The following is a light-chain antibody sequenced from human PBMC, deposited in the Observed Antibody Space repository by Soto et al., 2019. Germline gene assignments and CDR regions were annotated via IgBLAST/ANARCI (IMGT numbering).Light chain of an antibody. CDR2: YDS. V-gene: IGLV3-21*04. Sequence: VLTQPPSVSVAPGKTARITCGGNNIGSKSVHWYQQKPGQAPVLVIYYDSDRPSGIPERFSGSNSGNTATLTISRVEAGDEADYYCRVWDSSSDHPYVFGTGTKLTVL. CDR3: RVWDSSSDHPYV. CDR1: NIGSKS. J-gene: IGLJ1*01.